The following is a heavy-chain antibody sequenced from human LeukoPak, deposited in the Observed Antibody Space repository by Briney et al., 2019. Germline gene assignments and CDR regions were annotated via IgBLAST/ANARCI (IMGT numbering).Heavy chain of an antibody. Sequence: GASVKVSCKASGYTFTSYGISWVRQAPGQGLEWMGWMSAYNGNANYAQKLQGRVTVTTDTSTSKAYMELRSLRSDDTAVYYCARRTYRRSSSIFDNWGQGTLVTVSS. CDR2: MSAYNGNA. J-gene: IGHJ4*02. CDR1: GYTFTSYG. D-gene: IGHD6-6*01. CDR3: ARRTYRRSSSIFDN. V-gene: IGHV1-18*01.